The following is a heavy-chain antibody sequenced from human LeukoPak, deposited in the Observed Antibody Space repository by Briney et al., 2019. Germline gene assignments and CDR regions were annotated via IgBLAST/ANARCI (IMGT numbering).Heavy chain of an antibody. Sequence: GRSLRLSCAASGFTFSSYAMHWVRQAPGKGLEWVAVISYDGSNKYYADSVKGRFTISRDNSKNTLYLQMNSLRAEDTAVYYCAREEGDYVWGSYRYNDYWGQGTLVTVSS. CDR1: GFTFSSYA. J-gene: IGHJ4*02. D-gene: IGHD3-16*02. CDR2: ISYDGSNK. V-gene: IGHV3-30*04. CDR3: AREEGDYVWGSYRYNDY.